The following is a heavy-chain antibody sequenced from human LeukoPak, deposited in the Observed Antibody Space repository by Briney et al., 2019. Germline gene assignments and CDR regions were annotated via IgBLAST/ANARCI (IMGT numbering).Heavy chain of an antibody. Sequence: NPSETLSLTCAVSGYSIRSGYYWGWIRQPPGKGLEWIGSIYHSGSAYYNPSLRSRVTISVDTSKNQFSLKLSSVTAADTAVYYCARQDCSGDSCYLGYYYYYMDVWGKGTTVTVSS. CDR1: GYSIRSGYY. CDR3: ARQDCSGDSCYLGYYYYYMDV. CDR2: IYHSGSA. D-gene: IGHD2-15*01. V-gene: IGHV4-38-2*01. J-gene: IGHJ6*03.